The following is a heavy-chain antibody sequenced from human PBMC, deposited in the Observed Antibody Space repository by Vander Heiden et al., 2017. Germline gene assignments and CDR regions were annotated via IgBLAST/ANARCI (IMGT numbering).Heavy chain of an antibody. CDR2: INAGNGNT. D-gene: IGHD6-19*01. Sequence: VYVVQTGAEVKKPGASVKVPCKASGYTFTSYAMHWVRQAPGQRLEWMGWINAGNGNTKYSQKFQGRVTITRDTSASTAYMELSSLRSEDTAVYYCARGVAGMYNWFDPWGQGTLVTVSS. J-gene: IGHJ5*02. CDR3: ARGVAGMYNWFDP. CDR1: GYTFTSYA. V-gene: IGHV1-3*01.